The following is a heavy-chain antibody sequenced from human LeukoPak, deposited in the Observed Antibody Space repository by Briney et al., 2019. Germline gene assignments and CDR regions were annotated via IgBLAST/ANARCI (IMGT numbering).Heavy chain of an antibody. D-gene: IGHD1-1*01. Sequence: ASVKVSCKVSGYTLTELSMHWVRQAPGKGLEWMGGFDPEDGETIYAQKFQGRVTMTEDTSTDTAYMELSSLRSEDTAVYYCARSWNDYDYFDYWGQGTLVTVSS. CDR3: ARSWNDYDYFDY. CDR2: FDPEDGET. CDR1: GYTLTELS. J-gene: IGHJ4*02. V-gene: IGHV1-24*01.